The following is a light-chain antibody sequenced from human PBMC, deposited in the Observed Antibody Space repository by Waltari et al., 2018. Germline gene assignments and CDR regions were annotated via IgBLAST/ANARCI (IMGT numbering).Light chain of an antibody. CDR3: QQSYSIFWT. CDR2: SAS. V-gene: IGKV1-39*01. J-gene: IGKJ1*01. Sequence: DIQITQSPSSLTASVGARVTITCRTSQTINPFLKLYQETPGKAPKLLIYSASSLQTGVPARFSGSGSGTEFTLTISCLLPEDFATYCCQQSYSIFWTFGQGTKVEIK. CDR1: QTINPF.